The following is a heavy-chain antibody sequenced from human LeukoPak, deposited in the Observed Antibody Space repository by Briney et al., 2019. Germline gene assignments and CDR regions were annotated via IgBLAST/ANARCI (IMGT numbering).Heavy chain of an antibody. CDR3: ARHYGP. D-gene: IGHD3-16*01. J-gene: IGHJ5*02. CDR1: GGSISSYY. CDR2: IYDSGST. V-gene: IGHV4-39*01. Sequence: SSETLSLTCTVSGGSISSYYWSWIRQPPGKGLEWIGSIYDSGSTYYNPSLKSRVTISVDTSKNQFSLKLNSVTAADTAVYYCARHYGPWGQGTLVTVSS.